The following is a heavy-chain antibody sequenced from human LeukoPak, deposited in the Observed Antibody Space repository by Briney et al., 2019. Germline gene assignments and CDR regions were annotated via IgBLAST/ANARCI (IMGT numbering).Heavy chain of an antibody. V-gene: IGHV3-74*01. Sequence: GGSLRFSCAASGFTLSGNWMHWVRQAPGKGLVWVSRINSDGSSTSYADSVKGRFTISRDNAKNTLYLQMNSLRAEYTAVYDCVRGDNYDYWGQGTLVTVSS. CDR3: VRGDNYDY. CDR2: INSDGSST. D-gene: IGHD2-15*01. CDR1: GFTLSGNW. J-gene: IGHJ4*02.